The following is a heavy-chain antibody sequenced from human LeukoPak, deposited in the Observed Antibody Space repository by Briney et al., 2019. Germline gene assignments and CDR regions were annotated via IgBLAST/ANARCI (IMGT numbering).Heavy chain of an antibody. CDR3: ARRIAVTGSFDY. Sequence: PSETLSLTCTVSGHSISSGYFWGWIRQPPGKELEWIGSIYHSGSTHYNPSLKSRVTVSIITSKNQFSLKLRSVTATDTALYYCARRIAVTGSFDYWGQGTLVTVSS. V-gene: IGHV4-38-2*02. CDR1: GHSISSGYF. J-gene: IGHJ4*02. CDR2: IYHSGST. D-gene: IGHD6-19*01.